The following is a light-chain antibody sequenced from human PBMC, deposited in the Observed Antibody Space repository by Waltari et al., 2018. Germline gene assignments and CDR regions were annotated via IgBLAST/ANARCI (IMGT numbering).Light chain of an antibody. CDR2: DAS. Sequence: DVQLTQSPSSLSASVGDRVTITCQASQDIYNYLNWFQQKPGKAPKLLIYDASNLETGVPSRFSGSRSGTDFTFTISSMQPDDFATYYCQHYKNFPLTFGGGTNVEV. CDR1: QDIYNY. V-gene: IGKV1-33*01. CDR3: QHYKNFPLT. J-gene: IGKJ4*01.